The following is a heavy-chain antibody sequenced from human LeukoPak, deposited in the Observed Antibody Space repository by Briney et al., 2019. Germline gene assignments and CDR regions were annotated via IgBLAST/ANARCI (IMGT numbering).Heavy chain of an antibody. CDR2: MSGRTGNT. CDR1: GFTFSGYA. Sequence: GGSLRLSCAASGFTFSGYAMSWVRQAPGKGLEWVSTMSGRTGNTFYSDSVKGRFTISRDNSKKTLYLQMSRLRAEDTAVFYCAKKLELVQFYYYGMDVWGPGTTVTVTS. V-gene: IGHV3-23*01. D-gene: IGHD1-7*01. CDR3: AKKLELVQFYYYGMDV. J-gene: IGHJ6*02.